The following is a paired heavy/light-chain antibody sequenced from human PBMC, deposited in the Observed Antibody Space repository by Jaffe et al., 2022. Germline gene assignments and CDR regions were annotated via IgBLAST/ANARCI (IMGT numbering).Light chain of an antibody. J-gene: IGKJ1*01. Sequence: EIVLTQSPGTLSLSPGERATLSCRASQSVSSTYLAWYQQRPGQAPRLLIYGASSRATGIPDRFSGSGSGTDFTLTISRLEPEDFAVYYCQQFGSSPRTFGQGTKVEIK. CDR2: GAS. CDR1: QSVSSTY. CDR3: QQFGSSPRT. V-gene: IGKV3-20*01.
Heavy chain of an antibody. D-gene: IGHD6-6*01. Sequence: QLQLQESGPGLVKPSETLSLICSVSGGSISSSSDYWGWIRQPPGKGLEWIGSMYYSGTTYYNPSLKSRVTISIDTSKNQFSLNLSSVTAADTAIYYCARRYTGRPFDYWGQGTQVTVSS. V-gene: IGHV4-39*01. CDR3: ARRYTGRPFDY. CDR1: GGSISSSSDY. CDR2: MYYSGTT. J-gene: IGHJ4*02.